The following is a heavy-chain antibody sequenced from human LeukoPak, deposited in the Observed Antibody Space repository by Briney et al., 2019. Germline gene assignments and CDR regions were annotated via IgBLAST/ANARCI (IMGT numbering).Heavy chain of an antibody. D-gene: IGHD5-18*01. Sequence: GGSLRLSCAASGFTFDDYAMHWVRQAPGKGLEWVSGISWNSDKIGYADSVKGRFTISRDNAKNSLYLQMNNLRAEDTALYYCAKEGRAYSSGFDYWGQGTLVTVSS. CDR2: ISWNSDKI. V-gene: IGHV3-9*01. CDR1: GFTFDDYA. CDR3: AKEGRAYSSGFDY. J-gene: IGHJ4*02.